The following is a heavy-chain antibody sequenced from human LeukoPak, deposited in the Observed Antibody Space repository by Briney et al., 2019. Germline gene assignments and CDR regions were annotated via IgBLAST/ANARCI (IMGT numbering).Heavy chain of an antibody. CDR3: ARGGGNFDY. J-gene: IGHJ4*02. D-gene: IGHD2-15*01. V-gene: IGHV3-21*01. Sequence: GGSLRLSCAASEFTFSSYTINWVRQAPGKGLEWASSISSTSTYISYADSVKGRFTISRDNAKNSLYLQMNSLRAEDTAVYYCARGGGNFDYWGQGTLVTVSS. CDR2: ISSTSTYI. CDR1: EFTFSSYT.